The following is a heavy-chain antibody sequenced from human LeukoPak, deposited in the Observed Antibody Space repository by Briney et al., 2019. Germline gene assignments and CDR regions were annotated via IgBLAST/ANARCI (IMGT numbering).Heavy chain of an antibody. D-gene: IGHD6-13*01. Sequence: ASVKVSCKASGYTFTSYYMHWVRHAPGQGLEWMGIINPSGGSTTYAQKFQGRVTMTRDTSTSTVYMELSSLRSEDTAVYYCARSGNSWYYFDYWGQGTLVTVSS. CDR3: ARSGNSWYYFDY. CDR2: INPSGGST. J-gene: IGHJ4*02. V-gene: IGHV1-46*01. CDR1: GYTFTSYY.